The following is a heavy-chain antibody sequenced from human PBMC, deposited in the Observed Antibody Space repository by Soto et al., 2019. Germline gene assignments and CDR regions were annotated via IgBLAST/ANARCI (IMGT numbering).Heavy chain of an antibody. Sequence: ASVKGSSRAVGYTFIDYAMHCLRQAPGQGRGLMGWVNTANGNLKYSEKFQGRVTFTRDTSASTAYMELRSLTSEDTAVYYCACQFGVVSWWFDPWGQGTPVTVSS. J-gene: IGHJ5*02. V-gene: IGHV1-3*04. D-gene: IGHD3-3*01. CDR1: GYTFIDYA. CDR3: ACQFGVVSWWFDP. CDR2: VNTANGNL.